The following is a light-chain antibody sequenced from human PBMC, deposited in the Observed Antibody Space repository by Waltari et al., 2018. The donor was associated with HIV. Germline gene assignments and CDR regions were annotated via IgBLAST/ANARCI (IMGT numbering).Light chain of an antibody. V-gene: IGKV3-15*01. J-gene: IGKJ4*01. CDR2: DAS. CDR1: QNVSSN. CDR3: QQYNNWPLT. Sequence: ERLMTQSPATLSVSPGERVTLSCRASQNVSSNLAWYQQKPGQAPRLLIYDASTRVTAMTGRFSGSGSGTEFTLTISSLQSADFAAYYFQQYNNWPLTFGGGTKVEIK.